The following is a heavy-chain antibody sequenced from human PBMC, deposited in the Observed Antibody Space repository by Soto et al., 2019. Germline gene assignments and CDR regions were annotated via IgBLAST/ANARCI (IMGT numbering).Heavy chain of an antibody. CDR3: ARGPSYSDYSKDWFFDS. D-gene: IGHD3-9*01. J-gene: IGHJ4*02. Sequence: EVQLVESGGGFVQPGGSLRLACAASGFTFSGYWMTWVRQAPGKGLEWVADIKKDGTEKYYVDSVKGRFTISRDNDKKSVYLQMNGLTVEDTAVYRCARGPSYSDYSKDWFFDSWGQGALVTVSS. CDR1: GFTFSGYW. CDR2: IKKDGTEK. V-gene: IGHV3-7*03.